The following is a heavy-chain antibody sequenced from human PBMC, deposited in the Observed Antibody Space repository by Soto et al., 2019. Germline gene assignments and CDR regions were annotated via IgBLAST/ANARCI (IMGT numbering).Heavy chain of an antibody. CDR1: GYTLTELS. Sequence: ASVKVSCKVSGYTLTELSMHWVRQAPGKGLEWMGGFDPEDGETTYAQKFQGRGTMTEDTSTDTAYMELSSLRSEDTAVYYCATGAAGEWFGELALFDYWGQGTLVTVSS. D-gene: IGHD3-10*01. CDR3: ATGAAGEWFGELALFDY. J-gene: IGHJ4*02. V-gene: IGHV1-24*01. CDR2: FDPEDGET.